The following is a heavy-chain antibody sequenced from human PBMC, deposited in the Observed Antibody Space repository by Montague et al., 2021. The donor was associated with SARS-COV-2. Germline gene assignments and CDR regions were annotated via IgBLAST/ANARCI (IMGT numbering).Heavy chain of an antibody. CDR2: INHSGST. CDR3: ARGADYDFWSGFLRYKWFDP. J-gene: IGHJ5*02. Sequence: SETLSLTCAVYGGSLSGYYWAWIRQTPAKGSEWIGEINHSGSTNYNPSLKSRLTISVDKSKKQFSLKLNSMTAADTAAYYCARGADYDFWSGFLRYKWFDPWGLGTPVTVSS. D-gene: IGHD3/OR15-3a*01. CDR1: GGSLSGYY. V-gene: IGHV4-34*01.